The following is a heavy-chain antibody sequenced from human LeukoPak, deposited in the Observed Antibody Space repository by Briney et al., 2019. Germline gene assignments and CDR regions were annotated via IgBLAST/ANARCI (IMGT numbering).Heavy chain of an antibody. CDR3: ARDNYYGSGSYFDY. CDR2: ISGSGGST. D-gene: IGHD3-10*01. Sequence: GGSLRLSCAASGFTFSSYAMSWVRQAPGRGLEWVSAISGSGGSTYYADSVKGRFTISRDNSKNTLYLQMNSLRAEDTAVYYCARDNYYGSGSYFDYWGQGTLVTVSS. CDR1: GFTFSSYA. J-gene: IGHJ4*02. V-gene: IGHV3-23*01.